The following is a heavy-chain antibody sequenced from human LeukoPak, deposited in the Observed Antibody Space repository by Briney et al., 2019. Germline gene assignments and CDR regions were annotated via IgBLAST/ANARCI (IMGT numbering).Heavy chain of an antibody. V-gene: IGHV3-30*18. D-gene: IGHD3-3*01. CDR2: ISYDGSNK. J-gene: IGHJ4*02. CDR3: AKGERYYDFWSGVLTHQSDTLFDY. Sequence: GGSLRLSCAASGFTFSYYAMTWVRQAPGKGLEWVAVISYDGSNKYYADSVKGRFTISRDNSKNTLYLQMNSLRAEDTAVYYCAKGERYYDFWSGVLTHQSDTLFDYWGQGTLVTVSS. CDR1: GFTFSYYA.